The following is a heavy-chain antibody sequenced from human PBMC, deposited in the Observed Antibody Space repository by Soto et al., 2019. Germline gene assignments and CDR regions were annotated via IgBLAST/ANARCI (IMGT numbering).Heavy chain of an antibody. D-gene: IGHD7-27*01. Sequence: GGSLRLSCAASGFTFSSYDMHWVRQAPGKGLEWVAVISNDGSNKYYADSVEGRFTISRDNSKKTLYLQMNSRRAEDAAVFYCSRRWGSRWFDAFDIWGQGTMVTVSS. CDR1: GFTFSSYD. J-gene: IGHJ3*02. CDR3: SRRWGSRWFDAFDI. V-gene: IGHV3-30*03. CDR2: ISNDGSNK.